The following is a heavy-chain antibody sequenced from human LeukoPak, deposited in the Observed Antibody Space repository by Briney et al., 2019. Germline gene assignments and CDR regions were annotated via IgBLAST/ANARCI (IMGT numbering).Heavy chain of an antibody. Sequence: GGSLRLSCAASGFTFSSYGMHWVRQAPGKGLEWVAVISYDGSNKCYADSVKGRFTISRDNSKNTLYLQMNILRAEDTAVYYCAKDRYSSSWEGFDPWGQGTLVTVSS. CDR2: ISYDGSNK. CDR1: GFTFSSYG. CDR3: AKDRYSSSWEGFDP. V-gene: IGHV3-30*18. D-gene: IGHD6-13*01. J-gene: IGHJ5*02.